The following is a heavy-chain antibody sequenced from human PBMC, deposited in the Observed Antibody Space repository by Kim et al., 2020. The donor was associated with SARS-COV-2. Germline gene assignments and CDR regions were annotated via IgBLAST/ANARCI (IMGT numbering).Heavy chain of an antibody. D-gene: IGHD3-10*01. J-gene: IGHJ4*02. V-gene: IGHV6-1*01. CDR3: ARGRYYGGLYYFDY. Sequence: YAVSVKSRITINPDTSKNQFSLQLNSVTPEDTAVDYCARGRYYGGLYYFDYWGQGTLVTVSS.